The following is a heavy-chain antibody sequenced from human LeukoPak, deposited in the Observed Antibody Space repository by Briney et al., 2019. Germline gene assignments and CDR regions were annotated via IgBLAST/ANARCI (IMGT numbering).Heavy chain of an antibody. D-gene: IGHD4-17*01. Sequence: SETLSLTCTVSGGSISSYYWSWIRQPPGKGLEWIGYLYYSGNTNYNLSLKSRVTISVDTSKNQFSLKLSSVTAADTAVYYCARVGKEVTSHERWFDPWGQGTLVTVSS. V-gene: IGHV4-59*01. CDR1: GGSISSYY. J-gene: IGHJ5*02. CDR2: LYYSGNT. CDR3: ARVGKEVTSHERWFDP.